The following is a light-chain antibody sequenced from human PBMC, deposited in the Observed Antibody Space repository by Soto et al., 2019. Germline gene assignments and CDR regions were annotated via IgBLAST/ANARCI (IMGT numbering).Light chain of an antibody. J-gene: IGKJ3*01. CDR1: QSISTY. V-gene: IGKV3-11*01. Sequence: EIVLTQSPATLSLSPGERATLSCRASQSISTYLAWYQHKPGQAPRLLIYDASNRATDIPARFSGSGSGTDFTLTISSLEPEDFADYYCQQRSSWPPITFGPGTRVDFK. CDR3: QQRSSWPPIT. CDR2: DAS.